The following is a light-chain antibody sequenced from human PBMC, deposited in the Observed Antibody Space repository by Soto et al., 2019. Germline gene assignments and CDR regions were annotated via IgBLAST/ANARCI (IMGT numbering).Light chain of an antibody. CDR3: QQYVSSPWA. CDR2: GAS. V-gene: IGKV3-20*01. Sequence: EIVLAQSPGTLSLSPGESATLSCRASQSVSSSFLAWYQQKAGQAPRLLIYGASRRATGIPDRFSGSGSGTDFNLTISRLEPEDFAVYYCQQYVSSPWALGQGTKVDIK. CDR1: QSVSSSF. J-gene: IGKJ1*01.